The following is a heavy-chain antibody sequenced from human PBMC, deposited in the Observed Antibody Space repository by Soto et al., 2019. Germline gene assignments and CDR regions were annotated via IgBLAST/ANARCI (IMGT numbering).Heavy chain of an antibody. CDR3: AGHSSGVPGYYYGMDV. J-gene: IGHJ6*02. CDR1: GGTFSSYA. CDR2: IIPIFDTA. D-gene: IGHD3-22*01. Sequence: QDQLVQYGAEVKKPGSSVKGSCKASGGTFSSYAISWVRHAPGRGLEWMGGIIPIFDTADYAQKFQGRVTITADESTNTAYMELSSLRSEDTVVYYCAGHSSGVPGYYYGMDVWGQGTTVTVSS. V-gene: IGHV1-69*12.